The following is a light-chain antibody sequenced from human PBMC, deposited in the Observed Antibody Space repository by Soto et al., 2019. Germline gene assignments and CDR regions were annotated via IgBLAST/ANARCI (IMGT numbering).Light chain of an antibody. CDR3: QQRGDWPPVT. Sequence: EIVLTQSPATLSLSPGERATLSCRASQSVSGYLAWYQQRPGQAPRLLIYGASNRATGIPSRFSGSGSGRDVTLTIICLEPEYFAVYYCQQRGDWPPVTFGQGTRFEIQ. CDR1: QSVSGY. V-gene: IGKV3-11*02. J-gene: IGKJ5*01. CDR2: GAS.